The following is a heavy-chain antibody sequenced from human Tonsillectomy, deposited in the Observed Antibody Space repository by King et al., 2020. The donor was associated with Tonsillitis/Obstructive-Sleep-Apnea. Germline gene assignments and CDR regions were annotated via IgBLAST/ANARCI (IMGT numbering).Heavy chain of an antibody. J-gene: IGHJ1*01. Sequence: VQLVESGGGVVQPGGSRRLSCAASGFTFSSYAMSWVRQAPGKGLEWVSTFSGSGGTTYYADSVKGRFTMSRDNSKKTLYLQMDSLRAEDTAVYYCAKGGVVPAAIRAEYFQHWGQRTLVTVSS. CDR2: FSGSGGTT. D-gene: IGHD2-2*02. V-gene: IGHV3-23*04. CDR1: GFTFSSYA. CDR3: AKGGVVPAAIRAEYFQH.